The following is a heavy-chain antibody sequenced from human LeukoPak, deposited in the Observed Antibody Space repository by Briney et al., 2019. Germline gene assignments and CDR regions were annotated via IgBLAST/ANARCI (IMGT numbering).Heavy chain of an antibody. CDR1: GGSFSGYY. CDR2: INHSGST. V-gene: IGHV4-34*01. Sequence: KPSETLSLTCAVYGGSFSGYYWSWIRQPPGKGLEWIGEINHSGSTNYNPSLKSRVTISVDTSKNQFSLKLSSVTAADTAVYYCARGAARPARYFDLWGRGTLVAVSS. D-gene: IGHD6-6*01. CDR3: ARGAARPARYFDL. J-gene: IGHJ2*01.